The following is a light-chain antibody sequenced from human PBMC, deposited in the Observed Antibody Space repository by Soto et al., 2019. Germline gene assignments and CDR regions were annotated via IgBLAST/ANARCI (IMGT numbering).Light chain of an antibody. CDR2: DVS. CDR1: ASDVGGYKY. CDR3: SSYTSSTTVV. V-gene: IGLV2-14*01. Sequence: QSALTQPASVSGSPGQSITISCTGTASDVGGYKYVAWYQQRPGKAPKVMIYDVSDRPSGVSDRFSGSKSGNTASLTISGLQAEDEADYYCSSYTSSTTVVFGGGTKLTVL. J-gene: IGLJ2*01.